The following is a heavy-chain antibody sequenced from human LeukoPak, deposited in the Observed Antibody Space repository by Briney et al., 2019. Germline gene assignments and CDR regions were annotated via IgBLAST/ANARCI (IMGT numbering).Heavy chain of an antibody. CDR3: AKDGLRFLEWWAPPQFDY. V-gene: IGHV3-30*02. J-gene: IGHJ4*02. CDR2: IRYDGSNK. CDR1: GFTFSSYG. D-gene: IGHD3-3*01. Sequence: GGSLRLSCAASGFTFSSYGMHWVRQAPGKGLEWVAFIRYDGSNKYYADSVKGRFTISRDNSKNTLYLQMNSLRAEDTAVYYCAKDGLRFLEWWAPPQFDYWGQGTLVTVSS.